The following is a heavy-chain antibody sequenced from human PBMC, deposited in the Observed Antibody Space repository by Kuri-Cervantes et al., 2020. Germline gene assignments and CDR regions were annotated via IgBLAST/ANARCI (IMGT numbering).Heavy chain of an antibody. Sequence: ESLKISCTVSGGSISSYYWSWIRQPPGKGLEWIEYIYYSGSTNYNPSLKSRVTISVDTSKNQFSLKLSSVTAADTAVYYCARLRDLARGYMDVWGKGTTVTVSS. D-gene: IGHD3-10*01. V-gene: IGHV4-59*08. CDR1: GGSISSYY. J-gene: IGHJ6*03. CDR2: IYYSGST. CDR3: ARLRDLARGYMDV.